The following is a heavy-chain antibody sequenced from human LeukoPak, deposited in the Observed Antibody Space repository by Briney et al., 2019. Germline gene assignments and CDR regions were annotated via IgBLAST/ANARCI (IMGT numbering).Heavy chain of an antibody. V-gene: IGHV3-30-3*01. CDR2: ISYDGSNK. J-gene: IGHJ1*01. Sequence: GGSLRLSCAASGFTFSSYAMHWVRQAPGKGLEWVAVISYDGSNKYYADSVKGRFTISRDNSQNTLYLQMNSLRAEDTAVYYCAKDRCGGDCWYFQHWGQGTLVTVSS. CDR1: GFTFSSYA. D-gene: IGHD2-21*02. CDR3: AKDRCGGDCWYFQH.